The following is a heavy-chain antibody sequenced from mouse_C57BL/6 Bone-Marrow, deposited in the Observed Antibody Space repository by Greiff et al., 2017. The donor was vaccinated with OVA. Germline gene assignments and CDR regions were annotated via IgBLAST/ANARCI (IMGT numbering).Heavy chain of an antibody. V-gene: IGHV1-69*01. D-gene: IGHD1-1*01. CDR1: GYTFTSYW. J-gene: IGHJ2*01. CDR3: ARKAFNYYGSSSYFFDY. Sequence: QVQLQQPGAELVMPGASVKLSCKASGYTFTSYWMHWVKQRPGQGLEWIGEIDPSDSYTNYNQKFKGKSTLTVDKSSSTAYMQLSSLTSEDSAVYYCARKAFNYYGSSSYFFDYWGQETTLTVSS. CDR2: IDPSDSYT.